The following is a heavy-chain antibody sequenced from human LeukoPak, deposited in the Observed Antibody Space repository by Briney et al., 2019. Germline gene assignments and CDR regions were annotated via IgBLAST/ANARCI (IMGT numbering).Heavy chain of an antibody. CDR3: ARHYYGDYPNLYYFDY. D-gene: IGHD4-17*01. Sequence: SETLSLTCTVSGGFMSSYYWGWVRQPPGKGLEWIGFIYYSGSTNYNPSLKSRATISVDTSKNQFSLKLSSVTAADTAVYYCARHYYGDYPNLYYFDYWGQGTLVTVSS. J-gene: IGHJ4*02. CDR2: IYYSGST. V-gene: IGHV4-59*08. CDR1: GGFMSSYY.